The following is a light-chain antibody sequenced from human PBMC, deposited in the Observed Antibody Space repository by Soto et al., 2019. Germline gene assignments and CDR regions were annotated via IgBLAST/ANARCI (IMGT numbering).Light chain of an antibody. Sequence: EIVMTQSPATLSVSPGERATLSCRASQSVGTNLAWYQQKPGQAPRLLIYGASTRATGIPDRFCGSGSGTEVTRTIGSLLSEYVAVYRCQLYKTWSSITVGEGTRVDI. CDR1: QSVGTN. CDR2: GAS. CDR3: QLYKTWSSIT. J-gene: IGKJ5*01. V-gene: IGKV3-15*01.